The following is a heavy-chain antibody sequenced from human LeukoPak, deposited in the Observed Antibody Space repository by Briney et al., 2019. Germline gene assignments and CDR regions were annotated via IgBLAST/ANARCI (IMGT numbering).Heavy chain of an antibody. D-gene: IGHD6-13*01. CDR1: GFTFSSYG. Sequence: GGSLRLSCAASGFTFSSYGMHWVRQAPGKGLEWVAGIWYDGSNKYYADSVKGRFTISRDNSKNTLYLQMNSLRAEDTAVYYCARQAAAGTEGYYYYGMDVWGKGTTVTVSS. V-gene: IGHV3-33*01. CDR2: IWYDGSNK. CDR3: ARQAAAGTEGYYYYGMDV. J-gene: IGHJ6*04.